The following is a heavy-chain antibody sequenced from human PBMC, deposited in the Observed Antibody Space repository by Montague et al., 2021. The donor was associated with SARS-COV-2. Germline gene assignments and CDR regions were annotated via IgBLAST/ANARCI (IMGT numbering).Heavy chain of an antibody. V-gene: IGHV3-30*01. J-gene: IGHJ6*01. CDR2: ILNDGSNK. CDR3: TLLQEHL. Sequence: SRSLSLAASGFIFRSYAMHWVRQAPGKGLEWVAVILNDGSNKYYADSVKGRFTISRDNSKNTLYLQMNSLHRGPIGLPPGTLLQEHLWG. CDR1: GFIFRSYA.